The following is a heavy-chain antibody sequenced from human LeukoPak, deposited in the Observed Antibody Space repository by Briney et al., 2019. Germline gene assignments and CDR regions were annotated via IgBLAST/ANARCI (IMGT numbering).Heavy chain of an antibody. CDR3: ARAPTIVVVFPPTLDL. CDR2: INPNTDGT. CDR1: GYTSTGYI. D-gene: IGHD3-22*01. V-gene: IGHV1-2*02. J-gene: IGHJ4*02. Sequence: GALRVSCMNSGYTSTGYIVCWGSANLQGRVGWGALINPNTDGTNYAQIFQGRGTMTSDPSISTAYMELSSLRSDATARYYCARAPTIVVVFPPTLDLWGQGTVVSVSS.